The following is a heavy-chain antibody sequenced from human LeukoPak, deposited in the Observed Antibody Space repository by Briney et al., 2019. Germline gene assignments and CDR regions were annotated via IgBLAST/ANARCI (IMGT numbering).Heavy chain of an antibody. D-gene: IGHD2-15*01. CDR1: GGSISSYY. J-gene: IGHJ3*02. V-gene: IGHV4-59*08. Sequence: PSETLSLTCSVSGGSISSYYWSWIRQPPGKGLEWNGYIYYSGSTNYNPSLKSRVTISVDTSKNQFSLKLSSVTAADTAVYYCARYCSGRSCHDAFDIWGQGTMVTVSS. CDR3: ARYCSGRSCHDAFDI. CDR2: IYYSGST.